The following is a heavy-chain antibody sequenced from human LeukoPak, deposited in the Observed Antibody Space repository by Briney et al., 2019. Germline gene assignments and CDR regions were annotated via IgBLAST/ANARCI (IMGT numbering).Heavy chain of an antibody. CDR2: IKQDGSKK. Sequence: GGSLRLSCVASGFPFSSYWMTWVLQAPGKGLEWVANIKQDGSKKSYVDSVKGRFTTSRDNAKNSLYLQMNSLRAEDTAIYYCTRVGYIDEGIDYWGQGTLVTVSS. D-gene: IGHD5-24*01. V-gene: IGHV3-7*04. CDR3: TRVGYIDEGIDY. J-gene: IGHJ4*02. CDR1: GFPFSSYW.